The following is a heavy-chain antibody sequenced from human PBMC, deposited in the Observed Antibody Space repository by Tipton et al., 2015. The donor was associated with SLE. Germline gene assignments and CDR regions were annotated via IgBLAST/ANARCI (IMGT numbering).Heavy chain of an antibody. V-gene: IGHV4-59*01. D-gene: IGHD2-15*01. Sequence: TLSLTCTVSGVSISSYFWTWIRQPPGKGLEWIGFIDNTGRTSYNPSVKSRVTISIDTSKNQFSLKLASVTAADTAVYYCARDRMVVNYWGQGTLVTVSS. J-gene: IGHJ4*02. CDR2: IDNTGRT. CDR3: ARDRMVVNY. CDR1: GVSISSYF.